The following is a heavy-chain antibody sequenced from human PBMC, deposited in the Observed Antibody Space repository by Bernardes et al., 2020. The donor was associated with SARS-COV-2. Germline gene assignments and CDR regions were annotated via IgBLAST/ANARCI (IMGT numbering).Heavy chain of an antibody. CDR3: ARSAGMDV. Sequence: GSLRLSCAGSGFDFSDYWMTWVRQAPGKGLEWVANIKRDGTETYYVESVKGRYTISRDNGNNLVFLQMHSLRAEDTAIFYCARSAGMDVWGQGTMVTVSS. CDR1: GFDFSDYW. J-gene: IGHJ6*02. CDR2: IKRDGTET. V-gene: IGHV3-7*03.